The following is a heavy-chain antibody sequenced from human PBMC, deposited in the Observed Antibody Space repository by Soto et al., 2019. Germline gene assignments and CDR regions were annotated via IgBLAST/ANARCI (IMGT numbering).Heavy chain of an antibody. CDR1: GGSISSGGYY. J-gene: IGHJ3*02. CDR2: IYYSGST. D-gene: IGHD2-2*01. V-gene: IGHV4-31*03. CDR3: ASMEGYCSSTSCELREVI. Sequence: TLSLTCTVSGGSISSGGYYGSWLRQHPGKGLEWIGYIYYSGSTYYNPSLKSRVTISVDTSKNQFSLKLSSVTAADTAVYYCASMEGYCSSTSCELREVIWGQGTMVTVSS.